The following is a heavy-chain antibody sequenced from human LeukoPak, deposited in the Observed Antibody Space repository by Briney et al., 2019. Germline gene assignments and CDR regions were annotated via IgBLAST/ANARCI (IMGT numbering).Heavy chain of an antibody. Sequence: GGSLRLSCAASGFTFNSYAMHWVRQAPGKGLEYVSAISSNGGSTYYANSVKGRFTISRDNSKNTLYLQMGSLRAEDMAGYYCARDSATGPYYYYYYYMDVWGKGTTVTVSS. V-gene: IGHV3-64*01. CDR2: ISSNGGST. D-gene: IGHD1-1*01. J-gene: IGHJ6*03. CDR1: GFTFNSYA. CDR3: ARDSATGPYYYYYYYMDV.